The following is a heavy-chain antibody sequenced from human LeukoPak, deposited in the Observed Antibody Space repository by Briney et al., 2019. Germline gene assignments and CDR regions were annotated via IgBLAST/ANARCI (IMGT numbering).Heavy chain of an antibody. CDR1: GGTFSSYA. V-gene: IGHV1-69*06. CDR2: IIPIFGTA. J-gene: IGHJ5*02. Sequence: SVKVSCKASGGTFSSYAISWVRQAPGQGLEWMGGIIPIFGTANYAQKFQGRVTITADKSTSTAYMELSSLRSEDTAVYYCARGGIVATIWAYNWFDPWGQGTLVTVSS. D-gene: IGHD5-12*01. CDR3: ARGGIVATIWAYNWFDP.